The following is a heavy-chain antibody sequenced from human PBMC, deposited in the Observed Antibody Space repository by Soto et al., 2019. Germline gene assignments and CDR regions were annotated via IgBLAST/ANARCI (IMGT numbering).Heavy chain of an antibody. CDR3: ARRFCSDSYCSYFDY. V-gene: IGHV4-39*07. D-gene: IGHD2-15*01. J-gene: IGHJ4*02. Sequence: SETLSLTCTVSGGSITSSEYFWSWIRQPPGKGLEWIGEINHSGITSYSPSLGSRVTTSVDTPKNQFSLRLRSVTAADTAIYYCARRFCSDSYCSYFDYWGRGTLVTVSS. CDR2: INHSGIT. CDR1: GGSITSSEYF.